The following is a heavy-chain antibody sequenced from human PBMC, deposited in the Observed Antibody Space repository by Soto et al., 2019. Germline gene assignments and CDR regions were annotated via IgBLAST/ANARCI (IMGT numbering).Heavy chain of an antibody. Sequence: PGGSLRLSCAASGFTFSSYSMNWVRQAPGKGLEWVSSISSSSSYIYYADSVKGRFTISRDNAKNSLYLQMNSLRAEDTAVYYCASEGYCSGGSCPPPILDYWGQGTPVLVS. D-gene: IGHD2-15*01. CDR3: ASEGYCSGGSCPPPILDY. CDR2: ISSSSSYI. CDR1: GFTFSSYS. V-gene: IGHV3-21*01. J-gene: IGHJ4*02.